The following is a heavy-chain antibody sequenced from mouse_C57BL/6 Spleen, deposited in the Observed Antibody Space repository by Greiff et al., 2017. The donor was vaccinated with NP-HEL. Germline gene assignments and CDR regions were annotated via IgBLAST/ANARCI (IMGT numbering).Heavy chain of an antibody. CDR2: IDPETGGT. Sequence: LQESGAELVRPGASVTLSCKASGYTFTDYEMHWVKQTPVHGLEWIGAIDPETGGTAYNQKFKGKAILTADKSSSTAYMELRSLTSEDSAVYYCTRLGLRAWFAYWGQGTLVTVSA. D-gene: IGHD1-1*01. V-gene: IGHV1-15*01. J-gene: IGHJ3*01. CDR3: TRLGLRAWFAY. CDR1: GYTFTDYE.